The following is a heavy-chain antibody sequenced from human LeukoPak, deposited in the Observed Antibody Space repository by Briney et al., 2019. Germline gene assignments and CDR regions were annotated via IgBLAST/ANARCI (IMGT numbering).Heavy chain of an antibody. D-gene: IGHD6-6*01. CDR2: ITGSSSTI. CDR1: GFTFSSYS. V-gene: IGHV3-48*01. Sequence: GGSLRLSCAASGFTFSSYSMNWVRQAPGKGLEWVSYITGSSSTIYYADSVKGRFTISRDNAKNSLYLQMNSLSAEDTALYYCARGWHTDSSSSNFDYWGQGTLVTVSS. J-gene: IGHJ4*02. CDR3: ARGWHTDSSSSNFDY.